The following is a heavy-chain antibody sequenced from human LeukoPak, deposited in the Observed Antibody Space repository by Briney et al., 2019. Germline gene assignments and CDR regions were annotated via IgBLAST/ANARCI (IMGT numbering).Heavy chain of an antibody. CDR1: GFTFSSYG. D-gene: IGHD6-13*01. Sequence: GGSLRLSCAASGFTFSSYGMHWVRQAPGKGLEWVAVIWYEGSNKYYADSVKGRFTISRDNSKNTLYLQMNSLRAEDTAVYYCARGRYSSKLVYFDYWGQGTLVTVSS. V-gene: IGHV3-33*01. J-gene: IGHJ4*02. CDR3: ARGRYSSKLVYFDY. CDR2: IWYEGSNK.